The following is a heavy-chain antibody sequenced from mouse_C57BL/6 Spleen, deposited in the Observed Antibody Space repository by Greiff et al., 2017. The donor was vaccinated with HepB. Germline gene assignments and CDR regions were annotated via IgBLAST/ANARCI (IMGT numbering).Heavy chain of an antibody. CDR2: IYPGSGIT. D-gene: IGHD1-1*01. CDR3: ASLSTTVVATDY. CDR1: GYTFTSYW. J-gene: IGHJ2*01. Sequence: QVQLQQPGAELVKPGASVKMSCKASGYTFTSYWITWVKQRPGQGLEWIGDIYPGSGITNYTEKFKSKATLTVDTSSSTAYMQLSSLTSEDSAVYFCASLSTTVVATDYWGQGTTLTVSS. V-gene: IGHV1-55*01.